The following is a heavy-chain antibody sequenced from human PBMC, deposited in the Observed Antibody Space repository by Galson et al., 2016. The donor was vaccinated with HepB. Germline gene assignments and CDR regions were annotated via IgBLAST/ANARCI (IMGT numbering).Heavy chain of an antibody. CDR2: IHYSGNT. Sequence: ETLSLTCTVSGASVSTSDHYWGWIRQPPGMSLEWIGSIHYSGNTFYNPSLRSRVAMSIDISRKEFSLRLDSVTAADTAGYSCAGDIKELQRGCGGAFGVLGPGSTVTVSS. V-gene: IGHV4-39*07. CDR1: GASVSTSDHY. J-gene: IGHJ3*01. D-gene: IGHD2-21*01. CDR3: AGDIKELQRGCGGAFGV.